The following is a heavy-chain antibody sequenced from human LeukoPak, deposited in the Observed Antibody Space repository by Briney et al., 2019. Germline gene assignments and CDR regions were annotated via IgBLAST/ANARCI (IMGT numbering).Heavy chain of an antibody. Sequence: GGSLRLSCAASGFTFSTYSMNWVRQAPGKGREWISYISTGSTTIYYADSGKGRFTISRDNAKNSLYLQMNSLRAEDTAVYYCARSYSSSSGTAWDYWGQGTLVTVSS. J-gene: IGHJ4*02. D-gene: IGHD6-6*01. V-gene: IGHV3-48*04. CDR3: ARSYSSSSGTAWDY. CDR1: GFTFSTYS. CDR2: ISTGSTTI.